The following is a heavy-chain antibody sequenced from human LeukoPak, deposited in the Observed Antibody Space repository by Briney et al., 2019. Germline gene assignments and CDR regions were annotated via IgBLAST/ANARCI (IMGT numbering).Heavy chain of an antibody. D-gene: IGHD3-10*01. CDR2: IYYSGST. J-gene: IGHJ2*01. V-gene: IGHV4-59*01. Sequence: PSETLSLTCTVSGGSISSYYWSWIRQPPGKGLEWIGYIYYSGSTNYNPSLKSRVTISVDTSKNQFSLKLSSVTAADTAVYFCARFSGSYTWFFDLWGRGTLVTVSS. CDR3: ARFSGSYTWFFDL. CDR1: GGSISSYY.